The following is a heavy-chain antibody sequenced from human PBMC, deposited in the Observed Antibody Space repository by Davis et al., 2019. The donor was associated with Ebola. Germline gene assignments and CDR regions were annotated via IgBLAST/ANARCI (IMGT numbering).Heavy chain of an antibody. CDR1: GFTFSSYG. Sequence: GESLKISCAASGFTFSSYGLHWVRQAPGKGLEWVAVISYDGSNKYYADSVKGRFTISRDNSKNTLYLQMNSLRAEDTAVYYYARPTWELLYYYGMDVWGQGTTVTVSS. CDR2: ISYDGSNK. CDR3: ARPTWELLYYYGMDV. D-gene: IGHD1-26*01. V-gene: IGHV3-30*19. J-gene: IGHJ6*02.